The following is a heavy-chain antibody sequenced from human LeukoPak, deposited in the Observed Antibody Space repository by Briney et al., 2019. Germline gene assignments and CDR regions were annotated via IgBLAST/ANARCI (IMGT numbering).Heavy chain of an antibody. V-gene: IGHV3-23*01. Sequence: QAGGSLRLSCAASGFTFSSYAMSWVRQAPGKGLEWVSAISGSGGSTYYADSVEGRFTISRDNSKNTLYLQMNSLRAEDTAVYYCARDLAGAVLEPAAMPVDPWGQGTLVTVSS. CDR2: ISGSGGST. J-gene: IGHJ5*02. CDR1: GFTFSSYA. CDR3: ARDLAGAVLEPAAMPVDP. D-gene: IGHD2-2*01.